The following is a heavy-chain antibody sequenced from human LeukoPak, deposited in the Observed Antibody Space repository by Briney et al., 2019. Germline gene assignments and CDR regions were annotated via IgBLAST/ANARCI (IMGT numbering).Heavy chain of an antibody. J-gene: IGHJ4*02. Sequence: SETRSLTCTVSGGSISSSSYYWGWIRQPPGKGLEWIGSIYYSGSTYYNPSLKSRVTISVDTSKNQFSLKLSSVTAADTAVYYCAGWAMDKQYYFDYWGQGTLVTVSS. CDR2: IYYSGST. CDR1: GGSISSSSYY. D-gene: IGHD5-18*01. CDR3: AGWAMDKQYYFDY. V-gene: IGHV4-39*01.